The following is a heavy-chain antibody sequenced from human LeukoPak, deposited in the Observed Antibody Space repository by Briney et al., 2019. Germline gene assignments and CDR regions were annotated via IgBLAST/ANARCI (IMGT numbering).Heavy chain of an antibody. CDR3: ARVSRYSSSWYYTY. CDR2: IYSGGST. Sequence: GGSLRLSCAASGFTVSSNYMSWVRQAPGKGLEWVSVIYSGGSTYYADSVKGRFTISRDNSKNTLYLQMNSLRAEDTAVYYCARVSRYSSSWYYTYWGQGTLVTVSS. CDR1: GFTVSSNY. V-gene: IGHV3-53*01. J-gene: IGHJ4*02. D-gene: IGHD6-13*01.